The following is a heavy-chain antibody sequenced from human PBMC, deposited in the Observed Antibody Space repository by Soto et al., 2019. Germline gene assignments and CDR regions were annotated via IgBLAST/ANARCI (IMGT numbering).Heavy chain of an antibody. V-gene: IGHV4-30-2*01. D-gene: IGHD3-3*01. CDR1: GGSISSGGYS. J-gene: IGHJ6*02. Sequence: PSETLSLTCAVSGGSISSGGYSWSWIRQPPGKGLEWIGYIYHSGSTYYNPSLKSRVTISVDRSKNQFSLKLSSVTAADTAVYYSARANYDFWSGYTNYGMEVWGQGTTVTVSS. CDR2: IYHSGST. CDR3: ARANYDFWSGYTNYGMEV.